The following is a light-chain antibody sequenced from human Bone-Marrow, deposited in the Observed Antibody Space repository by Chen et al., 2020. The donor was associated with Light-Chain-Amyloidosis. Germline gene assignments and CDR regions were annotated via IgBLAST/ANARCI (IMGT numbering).Light chain of an antibody. CDR1: SSDVGVYNY. J-gene: IGLJ3*02. Sequence: QSALTQPPSASGSPGQSVTISCTGTSSDVGVYNYVSWYQQHPGKAPKLMIYEVSKRPSGVPGRCSGSKSGNTASLTVSGLQAEDEADYYCSSFAGSDNPLLFGGGTKLTVL. CDR2: EVS. V-gene: IGLV2-8*01. CDR3: SSFAGSDNPLL.